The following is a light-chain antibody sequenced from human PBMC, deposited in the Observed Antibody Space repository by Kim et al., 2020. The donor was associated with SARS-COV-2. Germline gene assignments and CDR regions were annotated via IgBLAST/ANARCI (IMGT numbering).Light chain of an antibody. CDR3: CSYAGTNNVL. V-gene: IGLV2-8*01. CDR1: SSDIGAYNY. CDR2: EVS. Sequence: QSALTQPPSASGSPGQSVTISCTGTSSDIGAYNYVSWYQQHPGKAPKVMIYEVSKRPSGVPDRFSGSKSGNTASLTVSGLQTDDEADYYCCSYAGTNNVLFGGGTQLTVL. J-gene: IGLJ2*01.